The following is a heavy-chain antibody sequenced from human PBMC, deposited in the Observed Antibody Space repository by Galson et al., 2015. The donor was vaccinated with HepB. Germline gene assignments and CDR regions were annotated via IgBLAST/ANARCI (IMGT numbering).Heavy chain of an antibody. Sequence: SVKVSCKASGFSFTGYYIHWVRQAPGQGLEWLGWINPYNGGTNHAQNFQGRVTMTSDTSIRTAYMELSGLRFDDTAIYYCARARRIQLSTTPLDYWGQGALVTVSS. D-gene: IGHD5-18*01. CDR3: ARARRIQLSTTPLDY. J-gene: IGHJ4*02. CDR2: INPYNGGT. V-gene: IGHV1-2*02. CDR1: GFSFTGYY.